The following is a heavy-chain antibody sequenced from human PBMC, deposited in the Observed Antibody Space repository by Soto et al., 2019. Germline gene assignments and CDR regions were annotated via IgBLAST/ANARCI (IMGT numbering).Heavy chain of an antibody. CDR1: GFIFTNYA. CDR3: AKDGCSGGSCYPGYYYGMDV. V-gene: IGHV3-23*01. CDR2: IGGRGTSA. D-gene: IGHD2-15*01. J-gene: IGHJ6*02. Sequence: PGGSLRLSCAASGFIFTNYAMNWVRQAPGKGLEWVSVIGGRGTSAYYADSVQGRFTISRDNSKNTLSLQMSSLTADDTAVYYCAKDGCSGGSCYPGYYYGMDVWGQGTTVTVSS.